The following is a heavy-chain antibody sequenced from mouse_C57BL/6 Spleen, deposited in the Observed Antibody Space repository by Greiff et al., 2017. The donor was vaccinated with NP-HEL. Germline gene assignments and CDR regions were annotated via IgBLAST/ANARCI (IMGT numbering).Heavy chain of an antibody. D-gene: IGHD2-3*01. CDR3: SRGGYYAAWFAY. CDR1: GFTFSDAW. J-gene: IGHJ3*01. V-gene: IGHV6-6*01. CDR2: IRNTANNHAT. Sequence: EVQLVESGGGLVQPGGSMKLSCAASGFTFSDAWMDWVRQSPEQGLEWVAEIRNTANNHATYYAESVKGRFTISRDASNSTAYLQMIRLRAVDTGISYFSRGGYYAAWFAYWGHAPLVTFAA.